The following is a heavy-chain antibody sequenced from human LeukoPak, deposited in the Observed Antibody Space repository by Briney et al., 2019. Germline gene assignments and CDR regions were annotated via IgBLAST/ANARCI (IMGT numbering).Heavy chain of an antibody. CDR2: INPNSGGT. D-gene: IGHD6-6*01. CDR1: GYTFTGYY. J-gene: IGHJ4*02. CDR3: ARASRYSSSYGSGRVPFDY. Sequence: ASVKVSCKASGYTFTGYYMHWVRQAPGQGLEWMGWINPNSGGTNYAQKFQGRVTMTRDTSISTAYMELSRLRSDDTAVYYCARASRYSSSYGSGRVPFDYWGRGTLVTVSS. V-gene: IGHV1-2*02.